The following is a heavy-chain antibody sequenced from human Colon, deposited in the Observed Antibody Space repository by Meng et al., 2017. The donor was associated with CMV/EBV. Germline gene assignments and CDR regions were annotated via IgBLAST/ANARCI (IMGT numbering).Heavy chain of an antibody. Sequence: ESLKISCTVSGGSMSSYYWSWIRQPPGKGLEWIGYIYFTGSTKYNSSLKSRVTISVDTSKNQFSLWLDSVIAADTAVYYCARTFDRSTGYSTSFDSWGQGTLVTVSS. CDR1: GGSMSSYY. V-gene: IGHV4-59*01. D-gene: IGHD3-9*01. J-gene: IGHJ4*02. CDR2: IYFTGST. CDR3: ARTFDRSTGYSTSFDS.